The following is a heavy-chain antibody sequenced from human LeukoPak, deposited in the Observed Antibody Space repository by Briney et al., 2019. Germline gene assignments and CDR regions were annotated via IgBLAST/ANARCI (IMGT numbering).Heavy chain of an antibody. Sequence: SVKVSCKASGFTFTSSAMQWVRQARGQRLEWIGWIVVGSGNTNYAQKFQERVTITRDMSTSTAYMELSSLRSEDTAVYHCAAYYYDSSGQYYFDYWGQGTLVTVSS. V-gene: IGHV1-58*02. CDR1: GFTFTSSA. J-gene: IGHJ4*02. CDR3: AAYYYDSSGQYYFDY. D-gene: IGHD3-22*01. CDR2: IVVGSGNT.